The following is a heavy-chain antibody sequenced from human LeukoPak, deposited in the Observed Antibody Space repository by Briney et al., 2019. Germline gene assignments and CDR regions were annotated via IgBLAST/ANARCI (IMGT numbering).Heavy chain of an antibody. J-gene: IGHJ4*02. CDR3: ARDFL. CDR1: GFTFSSYA. V-gene: IGHV3-30-3*01. Sequence: PGGSLRLSCAASGFTFSSYAMSWVRQAPGKGLEWVAVISYDGSNKYYADSVKGRFTISRDNAKNSLYLQMNSLRAEDTGVYYCARDFLGGQGTLVTVSS. CDR2: ISYDGSNK.